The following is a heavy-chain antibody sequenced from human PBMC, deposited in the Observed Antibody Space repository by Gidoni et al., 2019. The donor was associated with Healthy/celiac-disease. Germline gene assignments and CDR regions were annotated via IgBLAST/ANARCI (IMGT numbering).Heavy chain of an antibody. V-gene: IGHV4-31*03. Sequence: QVQLQESGPGLVKPSQTLSLTCTVSGGSISSGGYYWSWIRQHPGKGLEWIGYIYESGSTYYNPSLKSRVTISVDRSKNQFSLKLSSVTAADTAVYYCARGPGSRLRLRKKYYFDYWGQGTLVTVSS. CDR3: ARGPGSRLRLRKKYYFDY. CDR2: IYESGST. CDR1: GGSISSGGYY. D-gene: IGHD4-17*01. J-gene: IGHJ4*02.